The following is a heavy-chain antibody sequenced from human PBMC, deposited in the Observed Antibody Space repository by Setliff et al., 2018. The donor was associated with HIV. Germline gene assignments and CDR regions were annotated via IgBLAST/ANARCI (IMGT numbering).Heavy chain of an antibody. D-gene: IGHD3-10*01. J-gene: IGHJ3*02. V-gene: IGHV1-69*05. CDR3: ARIRGVIADASDI. CDR1: GYTFSSYA. CDR2: IIPVYGTP. Sequence: SVKVSCKASGYTFSSYAINWVRQAPGQGLEWVGGIIPVYGTPKYAQKMQGRVTITTIESTSTAYMELTSLRSDDTAVYYCARIRGVIADASDIWGQGTMVTVSS.